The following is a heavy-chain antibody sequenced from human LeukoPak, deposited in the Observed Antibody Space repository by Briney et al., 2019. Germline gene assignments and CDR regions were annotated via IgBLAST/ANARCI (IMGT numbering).Heavy chain of an antibody. Sequence: SVKVSCKASGGTFSSYAISWVRQAPGQGLEWMGRIIPILGIANYAQKFQGRVTITADKSTSTAYMELSSLRSEDTAVYYCARDGSGSSPLYWGQGTLVTVSP. V-gene: IGHV1-69*04. J-gene: IGHJ4*02. D-gene: IGHD3-10*01. CDR3: ARDGSGSSPLY. CDR1: GGTFSSYA. CDR2: IIPILGIA.